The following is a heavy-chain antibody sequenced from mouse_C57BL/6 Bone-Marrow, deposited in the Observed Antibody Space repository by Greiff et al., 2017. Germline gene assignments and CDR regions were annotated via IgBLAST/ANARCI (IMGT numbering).Heavy chain of an antibody. CDR1: GYTFTNYW. CDR3: ARWGYSNYREYFDY. CDR2: IYPGGGYT. D-gene: IGHD2-5*01. J-gene: IGHJ2*01. Sequence: VQLQQSGAELVRPGTSVKMSCKASGYTFTNYWIGWAKQRPGHGLEWIGDIYPGGGYTNYNEKFKGKATLTADKSSSTAYMQCSSLTSEDSAIYYCARWGYSNYREYFDYWGQGTTLTVSS. V-gene: IGHV1-63*01.